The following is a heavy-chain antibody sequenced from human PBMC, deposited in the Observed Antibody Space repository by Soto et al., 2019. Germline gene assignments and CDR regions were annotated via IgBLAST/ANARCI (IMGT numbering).Heavy chain of an antibody. D-gene: IGHD3-3*01. CDR2: IYYSGST. V-gene: IGHV4-31*03. Sequence: SETLSLTCTVSGGSISSGGYYWSWIRQHPGKGLEWIGYIYYSGSTYYNPSLKSRVTISVDTSKNQFSLKLSSVTAADTAVYYCARGGYYTRELDYWGQGTLVTVSS. J-gene: IGHJ4*02. CDR3: ARGGYYTRELDY. CDR1: GGSISSGGYY.